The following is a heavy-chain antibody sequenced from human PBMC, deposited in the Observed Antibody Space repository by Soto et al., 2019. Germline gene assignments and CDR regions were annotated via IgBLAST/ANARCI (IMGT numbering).Heavy chain of an antibody. Sequence: SETLSLTCAVSGGSISSGGYSLSWIRQPPGKGLEWIGYIYHSGSTYYNPSLKSRVTISVDRSKNQFSLKLSSVTAADTAVYYCARAKVPFRLDYGGQGTLVTVSS. D-gene: IGHD3-3*02. J-gene: IGHJ4*02. CDR2: IYHSGST. V-gene: IGHV4-30-2*01. CDR1: GGSISSGGYS. CDR3: ARAKVPFRLDY.